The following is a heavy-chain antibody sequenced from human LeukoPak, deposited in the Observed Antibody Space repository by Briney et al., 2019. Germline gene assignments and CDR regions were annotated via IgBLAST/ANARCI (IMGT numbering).Heavy chain of an antibody. CDR1: GYTFTSYG. CDR2: ISAYNGNT. D-gene: IGHD3-9*01. J-gene: IGHJ4*02. Sequence: ASVKVSCEASGYTFTSYGISWVRQAPGQGLEWMGWISAYNGNTNYAQKLQGRVTMTTDTSTSTAYMELRSLRSDDTAVYYCARVESELRHFDWLFLNGFDYWGRGTLVTVSS. CDR3: ARVESELRHFDWLFLNGFDY. V-gene: IGHV1-18*01.